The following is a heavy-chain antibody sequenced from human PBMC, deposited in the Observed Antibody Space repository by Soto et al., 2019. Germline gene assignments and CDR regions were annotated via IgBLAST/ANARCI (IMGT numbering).Heavy chain of an antibody. CDR2: INPATGAA. CDR3: ARGGGVGVAGSAAFDM. CDR1: GYPVTAYY. Sequence: QLHLVQSGAVVKKPGASVTVSCSASGYPVTAYYMHWVRQAPGRGLEWMGGINPATGAAKYTQTFQGRVTMTRDTSTSTVLMELSGLTSEATAVFYCARGGGVGVAGSAAFDMWGQGTVVTVSS. J-gene: IGHJ3*02. V-gene: IGHV1-2*02. D-gene: IGHD3-3*01.